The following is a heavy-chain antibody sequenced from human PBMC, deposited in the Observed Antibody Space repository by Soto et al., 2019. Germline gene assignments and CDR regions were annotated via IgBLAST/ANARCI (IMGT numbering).Heavy chain of an antibody. D-gene: IGHD1-26*01. V-gene: IGHV3-74*01. Sequence: PGGSLRLSCAASGFTFSSYWMHWVRQAPGKGLVWVSRINPGGTITDYADSVKGRFTISRDNSKNTLYLQMNSLRAEDTAVYYCAKGVKWTDDFDYWGQGTLVTVSS. CDR3: AKGVKWTDDFDY. J-gene: IGHJ4*02. CDR1: GFTFSSYW. CDR2: INPGGTIT.